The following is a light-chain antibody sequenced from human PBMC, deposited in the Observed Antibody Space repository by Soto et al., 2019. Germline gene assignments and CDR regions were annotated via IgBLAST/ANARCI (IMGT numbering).Light chain of an antibody. CDR1: NIGSKS. J-gene: IGLJ2*01. CDR3: QVWDSSSDLRV. V-gene: IGLV3-21*04. Sequence: SYELTQPPSVSVVPGKTARITCGGNNIGSKSVHWYQQKPGQAPVLVIYYDSDRPSGIPERFSGSNSGNTATLTISRVEAGDEADYYCQVWDSSSDLRVFGGGTKVTVL. CDR2: YDS.